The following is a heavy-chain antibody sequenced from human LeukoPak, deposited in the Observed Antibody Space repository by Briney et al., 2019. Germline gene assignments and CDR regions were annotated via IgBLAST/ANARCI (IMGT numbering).Heavy chain of an antibody. V-gene: IGHV3-15*01. CDR1: GFTFSNAW. CDR2: IKSKTDGGTT. Sequence: TGGSLRLSCAASGFTFSNAWMSWVRQAPGKGLEWVGRIKSKTDGGTTDYAAPVKGRFTISRDDSKNTLYLQMNSLKTEDTAVYYCTTHFWDTEEYYFDYWGQGTLVTVSS. J-gene: IGHJ4*02. D-gene: IGHD5-18*01. CDR3: TTHFWDTEEYYFDY.